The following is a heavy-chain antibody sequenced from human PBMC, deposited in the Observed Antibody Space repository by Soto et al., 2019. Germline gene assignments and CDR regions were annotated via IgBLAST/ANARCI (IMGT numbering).Heavy chain of an antibody. CDR2: IIPIFGTI. V-gene: IGHV1-69*13. CDR1: GGTFSRYP. CDR3: ARPRTVAATKGYDY. D-gene: IGHD1-26*01. J-gene: IGHJ4*02. Sequence: SVKVYCKASGGTFSRYPIAWVRQAPGHGLEWMGQIIPIFGTISHAQNFQGRITITADESTSTAYMEVSSLRSDDTAVYYCARPRTVAATKGYDYWGQGTLVTVSS.